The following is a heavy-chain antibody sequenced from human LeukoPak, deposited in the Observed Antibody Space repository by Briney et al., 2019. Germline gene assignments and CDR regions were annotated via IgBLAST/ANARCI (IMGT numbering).Heavy chain of an antibody. CDR3: ARGGYGDLLFSLDY. CDR1: GGSFSGYY. Sequence: SETLSPTCAVYGGSFSGYYWSWIRQPPGKGLEWIGEINHSGSTNYNPSLKSRVTISVDTSKNQFSLKLSSVTAADTAVYYCARGGYGDLLFSLDYWGQGTLVTVSS. D-gene: IGHD4-17*01. V-gene: IGHV4-34*01. J-gene: IGHJ4*02. CDR2: INHSGST.